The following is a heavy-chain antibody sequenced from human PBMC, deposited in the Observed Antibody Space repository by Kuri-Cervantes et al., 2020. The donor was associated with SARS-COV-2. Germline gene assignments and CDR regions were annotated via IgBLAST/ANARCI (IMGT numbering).Heavy chain of an antibody. CDR3: ARDLIAAAGQYYYYSMDV. CDR2: IYTSGST. J-gene: IGHJ6*02. V-gene: IGHV4-4*07. CDR1: GGSISSYY. Sequence: SETLSLTCTVSGGSISSYYWSWIRQPAGKGLEWIGRIYTSGSTNYNPSLKSRVTMSVDTSKNQFSLKLSSVTAADTAVYYCARDLIAAAGQYYYYSMDVWGQGTTVTVSS. D-gene: IGHD6-13*01.